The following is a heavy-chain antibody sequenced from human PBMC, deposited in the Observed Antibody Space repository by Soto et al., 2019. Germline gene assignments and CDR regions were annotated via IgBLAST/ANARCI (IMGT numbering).Heavy chain of an antibody. J-gene: IGHJ6*03. CDR1: GDSVSSNSAA. V-gene: IGHV6-1*01. D-gene: IGHD1-1*01. Sequence: QVQLQQSGPGLVKPSQTLSLTCDISGDSVSSNSAAWNWIRQTPSRGLEWLGRTYYRSKWYINYAVSVKSRITDNPDTSKNQFAPQLNSVTPEDTAVYYCARGSWDDVTGHYYMDVWGKGTTVTVSS. CDR3: ARGSWDDVTGHYYMDV. CDR2: TYYRSKWYI.